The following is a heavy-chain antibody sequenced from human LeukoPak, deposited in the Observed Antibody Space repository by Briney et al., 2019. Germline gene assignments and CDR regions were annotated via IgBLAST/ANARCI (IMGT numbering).Heavy chain of an antibody. Sequence: SETLSLTCTVSGGSISSGDYYWSWIRQPPGKGLEWIGYIYYSGSTYYNPSLKSRVTISVDTSKNQFSLKLSFVTAADTAVYYCARQAYYYDSSGYSTLFDYWGQGTLVTVSS. V-gene: IGHV4-30-4*01. CDR3: ARQAYYYDSSGYSTLFDY. CDR2: IYYSGST. D-gene: IGHD3-22*01. J-gene: IGHJ4*02. CDR1: GGSISSGDYY.